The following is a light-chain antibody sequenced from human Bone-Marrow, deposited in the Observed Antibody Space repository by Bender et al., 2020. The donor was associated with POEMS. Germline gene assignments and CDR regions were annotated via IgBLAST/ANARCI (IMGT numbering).Light chain of an antibody. V-gene: IGLV2-23*02. CDR2: EAT. Sequence: QSALTQPASVSGSLGQSITISCTGSSSDVGNYNLVSWYQQYPGKAPKLMIYEATQRPSGVSNRFSGSKSGNTASLTISEIQADDEAFYYCCSYAASDTFLFGGGTKVTVL. CDR1: SSDVGNYNL. J-gene: IGLJ2*01. CDR3: CSYAASDTFL.